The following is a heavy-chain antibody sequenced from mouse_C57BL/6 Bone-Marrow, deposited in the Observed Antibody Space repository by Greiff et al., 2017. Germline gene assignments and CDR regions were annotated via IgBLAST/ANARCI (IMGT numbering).Heavy chain of an antibody. D-gene: IGHD2-12*01. J-gene: IGHJ2*01. V-gene: IGHV5-4*01. CDR1: GFTFSSYA. CDR2: ISDGGSYT. Sequence: DVKLVESGGGLVKPGGSLKLSCAASGFTFSSYAMSWVRKTPEKRLEWVATISDGGSYTYYPDNVKGRFTISRDNAKNNLYLQMSHLKSEDTAMYYCARDDSFDYWGQGTTLTVSS. CDR3: ARDDSFDY.